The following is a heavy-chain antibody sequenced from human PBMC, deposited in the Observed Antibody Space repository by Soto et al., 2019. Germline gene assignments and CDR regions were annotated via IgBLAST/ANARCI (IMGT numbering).Heavy chain of an antibody. Sequence: PSQTLSLTCAISGDSVSSNSAAWSWIRQSPSRGLEWLGRTYYRSKWHNDYALSVKSRITINPDTSKNQFSLQLNSVTPEDTAVYYCARFLGRYDAFDIWGQGTVVTVSS. D-gene: IGHD7-27*01. V-gene: IGHV6-1*01. J-gene: IGHJ3*02. CDR3: ARFLGRYDAFDI. CDR1: GDSVSSNSAA. CDR2: TYYRSKWHN.